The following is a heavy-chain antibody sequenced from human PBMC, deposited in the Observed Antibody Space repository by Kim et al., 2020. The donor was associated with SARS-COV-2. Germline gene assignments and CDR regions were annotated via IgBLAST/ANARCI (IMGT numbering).Heavy chain of an antibody. CDR1: GFIFESYE. CDR3: ARKRPYTTFFDP. V-gene: IGHV3-48*03. Sequence: GGSLRLSCAASGFIFESYEMNWLRQAPGKGLEWVSFISGTDNTIYYADSVKGRFTISGDNADNLVYLQMNSLRYDDTAVYYCARKRPYTTFFDPWGQGALVTVSS. J-gene: IGHJ5*02. D-gene: IGHD3-16*01. CDR2: ISGTDNTI.